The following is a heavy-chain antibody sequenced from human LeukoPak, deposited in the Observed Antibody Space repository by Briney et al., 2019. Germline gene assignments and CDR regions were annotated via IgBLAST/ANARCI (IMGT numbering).Heavy chain of an antibody. CDR1: GYIFTTYF. Sequence: ASVKVSCKASGYIFTTYFMHWLRQAPGQGPEWMGIINPRGGSTDYAQKFQGRVTITADKSTSTAYMELSSLRSEDTAVYYCARTLTYDFWSGYYAYFDYWGQGTLVTVSS. D-gene: IGHD3-3*01. CDR3: ARTLTYDFWSGYYAYFDY. CDR2: INPRGGST. V-gene: IGHV1-46*01. J-gene: IGHJ4*02.